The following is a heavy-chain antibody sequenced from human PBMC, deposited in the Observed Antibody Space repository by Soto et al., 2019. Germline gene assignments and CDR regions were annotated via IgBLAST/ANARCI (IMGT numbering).Heavy chain of an antibody. D-gene: IGHD1-1*01. CDR3: ARSGPTAGTTKYFQH. Sequence: QVQLVQSGAEVKKPGASVKVSCKASGYTFTSYGISWVRQAPGQGLEWMGWISAYNVNTNYAQKLQGRVTMTTDTSTSPAYMELRSLRSDDTAVYYCARSGPTAGTTKYFQHWGQGTLVTVSS. CDR1: GYTFTSYG. V-gene: IGHV1-18*01. J-gene: IGHJ1*01. CDR2: ISAYNVNT.